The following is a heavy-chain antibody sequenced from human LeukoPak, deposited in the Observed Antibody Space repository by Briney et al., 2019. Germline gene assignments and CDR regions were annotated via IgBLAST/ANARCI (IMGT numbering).Heavy chain of an antibody. CDR1: GYTFTSYD. Sequence: ASVKVSCKASGYTFTSYDFNWVRQATGQRPEWMGWMSPNSGDTGYAQKFQDRVTMTRNTSISTAYMELSSLRSDDTAVYYCARDGGYSSSWYGINWGQGTLVTVSS. CDR2: MSPNSGDT. D-gene: IGHD6-13*01. CDR3: ARDGGYSSSWYGIN. V-gene: IGHV1-8*01. J-gene: IGHJ4*02.